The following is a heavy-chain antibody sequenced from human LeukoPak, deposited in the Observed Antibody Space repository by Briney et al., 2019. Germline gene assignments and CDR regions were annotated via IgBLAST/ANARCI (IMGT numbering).Heavy chain of an antibody. V-gene: IGHV4-61*02. J-gene: IGHJ4*02. D-gene: IGHD1-26*01. CDR3: ARDRRGSPDY. Sequence: SQTLSLTCTVSGSSISSGSYYWSWIRQPAGKGLEWIGRIYTSGSTNYNPSLKSRVTISVDTSKNQFSLKLSSVTAADTAVYYCARDRRGSPDYWGQGTLVTVSS. CDR2: IYTSGST. CDR1: GSSISSGSYY.